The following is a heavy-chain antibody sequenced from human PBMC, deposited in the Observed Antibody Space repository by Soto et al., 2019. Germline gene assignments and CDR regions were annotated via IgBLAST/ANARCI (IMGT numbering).Heavy chain of an antibody. CDR2: ISYDGSNK. D-gene: IGHD4-4*01. CDR3: AKDLLTLTPDYYYGMDV. J-gene: IGHJ6*02. CDR1: GFTFSSYG. V-gene: IGHV3-30*18. Sequence: QVQLVESGGGVVQPGRSLRLSCAASGFTFSSYGMHWVRQAPGKGLEWVAVISYDGSNKFYADSVKGRSTISRDNSKNTLYLQMNSLRAEDTAVYYCAKDLLTLTPDYYYGMDVWGQGTTVTVSS.